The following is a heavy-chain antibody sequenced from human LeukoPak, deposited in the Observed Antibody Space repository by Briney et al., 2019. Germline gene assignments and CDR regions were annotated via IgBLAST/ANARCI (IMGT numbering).Heavy chain of an antibody. V-gene: IGHV3-30*18. J-gene: IGHJ4*02. CDR1: GFSFISYG. Sequence: GGSLRLSCAASGFSFISYGMHWVRQAPGKGLEWVGVISDDGRNKKNADPVKGRFTISRDNSKDTLYLQMNSLRDEDTAVYYCAKRPSDYGDYVTYFDYWGQGTLVTVSS. D-gene: IGHD4-17*01. CDR3: AKRPSDYGDYVTYFDY. CDR2: ISDDGRNK.